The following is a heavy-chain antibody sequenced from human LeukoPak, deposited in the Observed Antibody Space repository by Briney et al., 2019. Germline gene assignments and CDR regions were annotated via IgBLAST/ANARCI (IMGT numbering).Heavy chain of an antibody. CDR3: ARAGGNLPY. V-gene: IGHV4-59*01. CDR1: VGSISSYY. J-gene: IGHJ4*02. Sequence: PSETLSLTCTVSVGSISSYYWSWIRQPPGKGLEWIGYIYYSGSTNYNPSLKSRVTISVDTSKNQFSLKLSSVTAADTAVYYCARAGGNLPYWGQGTLVTVSS. D-gene: IGHD4-23*01. CDR2: IYYSGST.